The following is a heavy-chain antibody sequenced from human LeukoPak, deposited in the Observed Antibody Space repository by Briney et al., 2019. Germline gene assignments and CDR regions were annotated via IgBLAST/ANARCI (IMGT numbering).Heavy chain of an antibody. Sequence: GESLKFSSKGSLYSFTCDWIGWVREMPGKGLEWVGIIYPGDSDTRYSPSFQGRVTISADKSISTAYLQWSSLEASDTAMYYCARVGEVVAATPANWFDPWGQGTLVTVSS. CDR1: LYSFTCDW. D-gene: IGHD2-15*01. CDR2: IYPGDSDT. J-gene: IGHJ5*02. CDR3: ARVGEVVAATPANWFDP. V-gene: IGHV5-51*01.